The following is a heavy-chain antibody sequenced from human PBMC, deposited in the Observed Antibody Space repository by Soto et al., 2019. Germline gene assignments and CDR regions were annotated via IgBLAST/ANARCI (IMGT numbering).Heavy chain of an antibody. CDR2: IYDNGIT. CDR1: GRSITSYY. D-gene: IGHD3-22*01. V-gene: IGHV4-59*12. J-gene: IGHJ4*02. Sequence: QVVLQESGPGLVKPSETLSLTCSVSGRSITSYYWSWVRQPPGKGLEWIGYIYDNGITSQNPSLKRRVTMSADTSQNQFSLKLTYVTGADTAVYFCARPYDSNGYANEFDSWGQGILVTVTS. CDR3: ARPYDSNGYANEFDS.